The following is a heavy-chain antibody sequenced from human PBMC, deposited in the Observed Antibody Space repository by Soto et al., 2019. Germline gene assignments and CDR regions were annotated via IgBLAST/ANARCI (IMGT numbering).Heavy chain of an antibody. Sequence: EVQLVESGGGLVQPGGSRSLPCEALGSPLSGGGLPWVRQAPGKGLVWVSRINGDGSGTSYADFVKGRFTISRDDAKNTLFLQMNGLRAEDTAVYYCARGIFGSGTANDYWGQGTLVTVSS. V-gene: IGHV3-74*01. D-gene: IGHD3-10*01. CDR2: INGDGSGT. CDR3: ARGIFGSGTANDY. J-gene: IGHJ4*02. CDR1: GSPLSGGG.